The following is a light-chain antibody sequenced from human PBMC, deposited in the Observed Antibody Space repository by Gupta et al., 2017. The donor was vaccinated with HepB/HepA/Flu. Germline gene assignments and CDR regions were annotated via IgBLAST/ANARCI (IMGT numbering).Light chain of an antibody. Sequence: DIQMTQSPSSLSASVGDRLTVTCRAGQIITNYLSWYQQKPGKAPKLLIYAASTLQSGVPSRFSGGVSGTDFTLTISSLQPEDFATYYCQQCYIGLTFGGWTKVEIK. CDR1: QIITNY. J-gene: IGKJ4*01. CDR3: QQCYIGLT. V-gene: IGKV1-39*01. CDR2: AAS.